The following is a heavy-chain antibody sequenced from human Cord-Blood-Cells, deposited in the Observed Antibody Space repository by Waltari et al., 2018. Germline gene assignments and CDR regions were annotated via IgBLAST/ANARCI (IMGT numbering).Heavy chain of an antibody. Sequence: QVQLQQWGAGLLKPSETLSLTCAVYGGSFSGYYWSWIPQPPGKGLEWIGEINHSGSTNYNPSLESRVTISVDTSKNQFSLKLSSVTAADTAVYYCARLIVGATSHFDYWGQGTLVTVSS. D-gene: IGHD1-26*01. V-gene: IGHV4-34*01. CDR3: ARLIVGATSHFDY. CDR2: INHSGST. CDR1: GGSFSGYY. J-gene: IGHJ4*02.